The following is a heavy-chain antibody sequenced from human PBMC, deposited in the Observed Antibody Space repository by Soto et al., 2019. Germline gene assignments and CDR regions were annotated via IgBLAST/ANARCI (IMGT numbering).Heavy chain of an antibody. J-gene: IGHJ4*02. Sequence: GGSLRLSCAASGFTFSSYGMHWVRQAPGKGLEWVAVIWYDGSNKYYADSVKGRFTISRDNSKNTLYLQMNSLRAKDTAVYYCARVPTVTPVFFDYWGQGTLVTVSS. V-gene: IGHV3-33*01. D-gene: IGHD4-17*01. CDR2: IWYDGSNK. CDR3: ARVPTVTPVFFDY. CDR1: GFTFSSYG.